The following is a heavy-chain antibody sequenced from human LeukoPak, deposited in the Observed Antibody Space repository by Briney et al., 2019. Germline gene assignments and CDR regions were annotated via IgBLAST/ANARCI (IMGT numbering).Heavy chain of an antibody. V-gene: IGHV3-30*04. CDR1: GFTFSSYA. D-gene: IGHD6-13*01. Sequence: RGSLRLSCAASGFTFSSYAMHWVRQAPGKGLEWVAVISYDGSNKYYADSVKGRFTISRDNSKNTLYLQMNSLRAEDTAVYYCARDGSYSSSWFLHLDYWGQGTLVTVSS. CDR3: ARDGSYSSSWFLHLDY. CDR2: ISYDGSNK. J-gene: IGHJ4*02.